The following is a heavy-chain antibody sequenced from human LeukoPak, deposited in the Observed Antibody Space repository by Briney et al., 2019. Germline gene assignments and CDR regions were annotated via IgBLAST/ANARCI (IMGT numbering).Heavy chain of an antibody. Sequence: SQTLSLTCAVSGGSISSGGYSWSWIRQPPGKGLEWIGYIYHSGSTYYNPSLKSRVTISVDRSKNQFSLKLSSVTAADTAVYYCARAGADSSGYYGPPDFWGQGTLVTVSS. J-gene: IGHJ4*02. CDR3: ARAGADSSGYYGPPDF. D-gene: IGHD3-22*01. V-gene: IGHV4-30-2*01. CDR2: IYHSGST. CDR1: GGSISSGGYS.